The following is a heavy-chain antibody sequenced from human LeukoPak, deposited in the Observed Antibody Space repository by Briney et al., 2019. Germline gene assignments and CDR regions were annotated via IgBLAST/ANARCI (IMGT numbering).Heavy chain of an antibody. CDR1: GASIRSSDYY. D-gene: IGHD1-1*01. CDR3: ARHGNWEPFDY. V-gene: IGHV4-39*01. Sequence: PSETLSLTCVLSGASIRSSDYYWAWIRQPPGKGLEWIGTVYCSGSTYYNPSLKSRVTISVDTSKNSFSLNVTSLTAADTAVYYCARHGNWEPFDYWGQGSLVTVSS. J-gene: IGHJ4*02. CDR2: VYCSGST.